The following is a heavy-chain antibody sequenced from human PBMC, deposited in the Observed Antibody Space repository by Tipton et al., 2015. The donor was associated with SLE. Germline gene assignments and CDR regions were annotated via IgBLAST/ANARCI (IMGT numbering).Heavy chain of an antibody. CDR3: ARSPRYYYYYMDV. Sequence: TLSLTCAVYGGSFSGYYWSWIRQPPGKGLEWIGEINHSGGTNYNPSHKSRVTISVDTSKNQFSLKLSSVTAADTAVYYCARSPRYYYYYMDVWGKGTTVTVSS. J-gene: IGHJ6*03. CDR1: GGSFSGYY. V-gene: IGHV4-34*01. CDR2: INHSGGT.